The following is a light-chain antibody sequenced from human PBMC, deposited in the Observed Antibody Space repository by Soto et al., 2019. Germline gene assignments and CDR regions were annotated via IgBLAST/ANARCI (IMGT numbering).Light chain of an antibody. V-gene: IGLV2-14*01. Sequence: QSALTQPASVSGSPGQSITVSCSGTSTDIGGYNHVSWYQQRPGKAPKLMIYDVSSRPSGVSNRFSGSKSGNTASLIISGLQAEDEANYYCSSYTSINTLDVVFGGGTKLTVL. CDR1: STDIGGYNH. CDR2: DVS. CDR3: SSYTSINTLDVV. J-gene: IGLJ2*01.